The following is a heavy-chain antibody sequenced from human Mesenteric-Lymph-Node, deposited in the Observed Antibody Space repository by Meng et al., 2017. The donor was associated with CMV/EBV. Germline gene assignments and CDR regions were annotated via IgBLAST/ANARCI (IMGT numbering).Heavy chain of an antibody. J-gene: IGHJ4*02. Sequence: SETLSLTCGFYGGSFGGYYWSWIRQPPGKGLEWIGEINHRGGTSYNPSLKSRVTISVDTSKNQFSLRLNSVTAADTAVYYCASPSYGSGTYYQARFDYWGQGTLVTVSS. V-gene: IGHV4-34*01. CDR2: INHRGGT. CDR1: GGSFGGYY. CDR3: ASPSYGSGTYYQARFDY. D-gene: IGHD3-10*01.